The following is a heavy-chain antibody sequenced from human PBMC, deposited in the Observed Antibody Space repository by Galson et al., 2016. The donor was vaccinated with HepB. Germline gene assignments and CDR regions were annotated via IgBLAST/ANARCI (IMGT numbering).Heavy chain of an antibody. V-gene: IGHV1-18*01. CDR3: ARDGVAVVPPTDFSAIPASDL. J-gene: IGHJ5*02. CDR2: VSGYNSAT. CDR1: GFTLGSYG. D-gene: IGHD2-15*01. Sequence: SVKVSCKASGFTLGSYGISWVRQAPGQGLEWMGWVSGYNSATNYTQKFQGRVTMTTDTSTDTAYMELRSLRSDDTAIYYCARDGVAVVPPTDFSAIPASDLWGQGTLVTVSS.